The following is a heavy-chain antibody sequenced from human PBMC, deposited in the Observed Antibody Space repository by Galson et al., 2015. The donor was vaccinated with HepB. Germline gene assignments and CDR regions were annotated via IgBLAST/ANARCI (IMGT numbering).Heavy chain of an antibody. Sequence: LRLSCAASGFTFDDYAMHWVRQAPGKGLEWVSGISWNSGSIGYADSVKGRFTISRDNAKNSLYLQMNSLRAEDTALYYCAKDITMVRGKAFDIWGQGTMVTVSS. CDR1: GFTFDDYA. D-gene: IGHD3-10*01. V-gene: IGHV3-9*01. J-gene: IGHJ3*02. CDR3: AKDITMVRGKAFDI. CDR2: ISWNSGSI.